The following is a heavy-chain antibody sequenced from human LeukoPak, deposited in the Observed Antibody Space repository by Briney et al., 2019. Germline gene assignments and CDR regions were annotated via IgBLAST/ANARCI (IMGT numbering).Heavy chain of an antibody. CDR1: GFSFSTHW. Sequence: GGSLRLSCAASGFSFSTHWMSWFRQAPGKGLEWVALIKQDGSDKHYVDSVKGRFTISRDNAKNSLYLQMNSLRADDTAVYYCAGDEGWTFDIWGQGTKVTVSS. D-gene: IGHD5-24*01. CDR2: IKQDGSDK. J-gene: IGHJ3*02. V-gene: IGHV3-7*01. CDR3: AGDEGWTFDI.